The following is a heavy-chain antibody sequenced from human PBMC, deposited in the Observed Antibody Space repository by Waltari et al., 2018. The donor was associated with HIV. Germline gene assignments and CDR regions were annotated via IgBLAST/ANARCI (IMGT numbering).Heavy chain of an antibody. Sequence: QVQLQESGPGLVKPSQTLSLTCTVSGGSISSGSYYWSWIRQPAGKGLEWSGRIYTSGSTNYNPTLKSRVTISVDTSKNQFSLKLSSVTAADTAVYYCARDGIAAHNWRQGTLVTVSS. V-gene: IGHV4-61*02. CDR1: GGSISSGSYY. CDR2: IYTSGST. CDR3: ARDGIAAHN. D-gene: IGHD6-6*01. J-gene: IGHJ4*02.